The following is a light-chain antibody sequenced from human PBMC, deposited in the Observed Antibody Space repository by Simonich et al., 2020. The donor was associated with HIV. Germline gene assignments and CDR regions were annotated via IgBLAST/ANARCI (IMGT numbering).Light chain of an antibody. CDR1: QSVSSSD. V-gene: IGKV3-20*01. CDR2: GAS. CDR3: QQYGSSPYT. J-gene: IGKJ2*01. Sequence: EIVLTQSPGTLYLSPGERATISCRDSQSVSSSDLAWYQQKPGQAPRLLIYGASSRATGIPDRFSGSGSGTDFTLTISRLEPEDFAVYYCQQYGSSPYTFGQGTKLEIK.